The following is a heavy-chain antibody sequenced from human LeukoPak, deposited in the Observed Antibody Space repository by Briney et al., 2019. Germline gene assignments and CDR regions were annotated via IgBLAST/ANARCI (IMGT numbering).Heavy chain of an antibody. Sequence: KTSETLSLTCVVYGGTFSDYYWSWVRQPPGKGLEWIGEINHSGSAKYNPSLKSRVTISVDTSKNQFSLKLSSVTAADTAVYYCARHHTYDSSGYYSDYWGQGTLVTVSS. CDR3: ARHHTYDSSGYYSDY. CDR2: INHSGSA. CDR1: GGTFSDYY. D-gene: IGHD3-22*01. J-gene: IGHJ4*02. V-gene: IGHV4-34*01.